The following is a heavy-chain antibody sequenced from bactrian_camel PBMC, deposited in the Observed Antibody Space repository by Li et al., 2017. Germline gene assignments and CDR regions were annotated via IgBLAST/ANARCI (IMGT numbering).Heavy chain of an antibody. CDR3: ARSASYYATY. J-gene: IGHJ4*01. D-gene: IGHD2*01. Sequence: HVQLVESGGGSVQSGGSLRLSCAASGTIYSFMGWFRQAPGKEREGVAVIDLGGRAVYADSVKDRFTISRDNAKNTLLLQLNSLETDDTAMYYCARSASYYATYWGQGTQVTVS. CDR2: IDLGGRA. V-gene: IGHV3S53*01. CDR1: GTIYSF.